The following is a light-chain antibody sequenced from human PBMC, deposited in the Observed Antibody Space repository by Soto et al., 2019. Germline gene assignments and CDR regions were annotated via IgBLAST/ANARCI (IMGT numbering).Light chain of an antibody. CDR2: EVS. CDR1: SSDVGGYNY. J-gene: IGLJ2*01. CDR3: SSYTSSSTLML. Sequence: QSALTQPASVSGSHGQSITISCTGTSSDVGGYNYVSWYQQHPGKAPKLMIYEVSNRPSGVSNRFSGSKSGNTASLTISGLQAEDEADYYCSSYTSSSTLMLVGGGTKVTVL. V-gene: IGLV2-14*01.